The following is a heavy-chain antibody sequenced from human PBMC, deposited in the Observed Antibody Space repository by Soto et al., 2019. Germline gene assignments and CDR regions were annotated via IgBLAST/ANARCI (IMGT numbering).Heavy chain of an antibody. D-gene: IGHD6-13*01. V-gene: IGHV1-3*01. CDR1: GYTFTSYG. J-gene: IGHJ5*02. CDR3: VRRHVSATGIDWFDP. CDR2: INAANGDA. Sequence: ASVKVSCKASGYTFTSYGIHWVRQAPGQRLEWMGWINAANGDAKYSPKFQGRVTITRDTSASTAYMELSSLRSEDTAVYYCVRRHVSATGIDWFDPWGQGTLVTVSS.